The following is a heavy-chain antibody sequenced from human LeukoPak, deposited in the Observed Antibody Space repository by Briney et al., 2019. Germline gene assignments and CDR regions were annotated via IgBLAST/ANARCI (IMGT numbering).Heavy chain of an antibody. CDR2: ISYVGSNK. Sequence: GGSLRLSCAASGFTFSSYGMHWVRQAPGKGLEWVAVISYVGSNKYYADSVEGRFTISRDNSKNTLYLQMNSLRAEDTAVYYCAKDRYCSSTSCPIDYWGQGTLVTVSS. CDR3: AKDRYCSSTSCPIDY. D-gene: IGHD2-2*01. V-gene: IGHV3-30*18. CDR1: GFTFSSYG. J-gene: IGHJ4*02.